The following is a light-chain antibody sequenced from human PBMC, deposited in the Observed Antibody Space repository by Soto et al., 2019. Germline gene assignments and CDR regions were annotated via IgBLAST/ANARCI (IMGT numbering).Light chain of an antibody. CDR2: AAS. CDR3: QQYYSFPLA. Sequence: VIWVTQSPSLLSASTGDRITISCRMSQGSSRYLAWYQQKPGKALELLIYAASTLQSGVPSRFSGSGSGTDFTLTISCLQSEDFATYYCQQYYSFPLAFGGGTKVEIK. V-gene: IGKV1D-8*01. J-gene: IGKJ4*01. CDR1: QGSSRY.